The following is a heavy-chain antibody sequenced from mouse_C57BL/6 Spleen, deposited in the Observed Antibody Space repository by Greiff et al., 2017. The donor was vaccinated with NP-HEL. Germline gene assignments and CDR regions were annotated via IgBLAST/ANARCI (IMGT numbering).Heavy chain of an antibody. CDR3: ASPSIYDGNYPSWFAY. D-gene: IGHD2-1*01. Sequence: QVQLQQPGAELVKPGASVKLSCKASGYTFTSYWMHWVKQRPGQGLEWIGMIHPNSGSTNYNEKFKSKATLTVDKSSSTAYMQLSSLTSEDSAVYYWASPSIYDGNYPSWFAYWGQGTLVTVSA. CDR2: IHPNSGST. J-gene: IGHJ3*01. V-gene: IGHV1-64*01. CDR1: GYTFTSYW.